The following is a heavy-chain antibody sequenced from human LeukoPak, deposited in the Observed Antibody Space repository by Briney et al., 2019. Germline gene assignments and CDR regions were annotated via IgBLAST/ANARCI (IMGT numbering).Heavy chain of an antibody. Sequence: ASVKVSCKTSGFTFTTYAIQWVRQAPGQRLEWMGWINAGNGNTKYSQNFQGRVTITRDTSASTAYMELSSLRSDDTAVYYCARDRFAPPLVRWWELPPGDAFDIWGQGTMVTVSS. D-gene: IGHD1-26*01. V-gene: IGHV1-3*01. CDR2: INAGNGNT. J-gene: IGHJ3*02. CDR3: ARDRFAPPLVRWWELPPGDAFDI. CDR1: GFTFTTYA.